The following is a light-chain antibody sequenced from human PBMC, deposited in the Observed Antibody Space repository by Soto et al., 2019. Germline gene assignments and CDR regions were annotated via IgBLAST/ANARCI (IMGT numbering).Light chain of an antibody. CDR3: QEWDSSTVG. Sequence: SYELIQPPSVSVSPGQTASITCSGDKLGDKYACWYQQKPGQSPVLVIYQDSKRPSGIPERFSGSNSGNTATLTISGTQAMDEADYYCQEWDSSTVGFGGATKVTVL. CDR1: KLGDKY. V-gene: IGLV3-1*01. CDR2: QDS. J-gene: IGLJ2*01.